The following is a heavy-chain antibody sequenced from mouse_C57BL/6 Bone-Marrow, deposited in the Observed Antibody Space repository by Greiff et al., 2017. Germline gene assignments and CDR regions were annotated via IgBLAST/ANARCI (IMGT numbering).Heavy chain of an antibody. CDR3: ARGVDSSVSYAIDY. Sequence: VQLQQSGPELVKPGASVKISCKASGYSFTDYNMHWVKQSNGQSLEWIGVINPNNGTPNYNQKFKGKATLTVDQSSSTAYMQLNSLTSEYSAVYYGARGVDSSVSYAIDYWGQGTSVTVSS. V-gene: IGHV1-39*01. J-gene: IGHJ4*01. CDR1: GYSFTDYN. CDR2: INPNNGTP. D-gene: IGHD3-2*02.